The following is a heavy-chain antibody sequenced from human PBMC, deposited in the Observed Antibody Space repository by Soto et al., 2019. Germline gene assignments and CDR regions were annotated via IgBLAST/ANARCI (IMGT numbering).Heavy chain of an antibody. V-gene: IGHV1-18*01. CDR1: GYTFTTYG. D-gene: IGHD3-22*01. Sequence: QVQLVQSGAEVKKPGASVKVSCKASGYTFTTYGMSWVRQAPGQGLDWMGWISTYNGNTKYAERLQGSVTMTTDTTTSTAYRELRSLRSDDTAVYYCARGPTDYYDNSGNYFLDYWGQGTLVTVSS. CDR3: ARGPTDYYDNSGNYFLDY. CDR2: ISTYNGNT. J-gene: IGHJ4*02.